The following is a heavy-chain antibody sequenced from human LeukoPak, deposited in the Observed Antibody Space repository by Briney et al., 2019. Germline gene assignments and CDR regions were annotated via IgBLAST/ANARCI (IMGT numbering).Heavy chain of an antibody. CDR1: GFTVSSNY. J-gene: IGHJ6*04. CDR3: AELGITMIGGV. D-gene: IGHD3-10*02. CDR2: IFPSGGEI. Sequence: PGGSLRLSCAASGFTVSSNYMSWVRQAPGKGLEWVSSIFPSGGEIHYADSVRGRFTISRDNSKSTLSLQMNSLRAEDTAVYYCAELGITMIGGVWGKGPTVTISS. V-gene: IGHV3-66*01.